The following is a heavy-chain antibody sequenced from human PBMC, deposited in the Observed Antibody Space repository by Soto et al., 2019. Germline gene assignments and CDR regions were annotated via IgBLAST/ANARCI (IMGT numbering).Heavy chain of an antibody. D-gene: IGHD7-27*01. Sequence: GASVKVSCKASGFSFTGYYIHWLRQAPGQGLGWMGWINAHSGGTEYAQKFQGRVTLTRDTSIATAYLTLTSLTSDDTALYYCARDNRGTFDYWGQGALVTVSS. CDR3: ARDNRGTFDY. CDR2: INAHSGGT. V-gene: IGHV1-2*02. CDR1: GFSFTGYY. J-gene: IGHJ4*02.